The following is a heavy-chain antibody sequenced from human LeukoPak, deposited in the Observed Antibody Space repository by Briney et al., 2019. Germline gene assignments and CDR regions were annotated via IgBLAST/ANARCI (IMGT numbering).Heavy chain of an antibody. D-gene: IGHD2/OR15-2a*01. J-gene: IGHJ4*02. CDR1: GFTFSNYG. CDR2: ISAGGDNT. V-gene: IGHV3-23*01. CDR3: AKEKGPRFPFDY. Sequence: PGGSLRLSCAASGFTFSNYGMGWVRQAPGKGLEWVSAISAGGDNTYYANSVRGRFTISRDNSKNTLYLQMNTLRAEDTALYFCAKEKGPRFPFDYWGQGTLVTVSS.